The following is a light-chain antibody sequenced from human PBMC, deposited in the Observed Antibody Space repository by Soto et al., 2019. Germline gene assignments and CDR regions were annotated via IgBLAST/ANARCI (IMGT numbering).Light chain of an antibody. Sequence: EIVMTQSPATLSVSPWERATLSCRASQSVSSNLAWYQQKPGQAPRLLIYSTSTRATGIPAGFSGSGSGTEFTLTISSLQPEDFGTYYCLQHNSYPITFGQGTRLEIK. CDR1: QSVSSN. J-gene: IGKJ5*01. V-gene: IGKV3-15*01. CDR3: LQHNSYPIT. CDR2: STS.